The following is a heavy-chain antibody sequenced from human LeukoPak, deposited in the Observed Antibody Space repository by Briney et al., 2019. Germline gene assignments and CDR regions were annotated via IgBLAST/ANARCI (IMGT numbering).Heavy chain of an antibody. CDR3: AKGRMVRGVTSYYFDY. J-gene: IGHJ4*02. D-gene: IGHD3-10*01. Sequence: GGSLRLSCAASGFTFKTYAMSWVRQAPGKGLEWVSAISGSGGSTYYADSVKGRFTISRDNSKNTLYLQMNSLRAEDTAVYYCAKGRMVRGVTSYYFDYWGQGTLVTVSS. CDR1: GFTFKTYA. V-gene: IGHV3-23*01. CDR2: ISGSGGST.